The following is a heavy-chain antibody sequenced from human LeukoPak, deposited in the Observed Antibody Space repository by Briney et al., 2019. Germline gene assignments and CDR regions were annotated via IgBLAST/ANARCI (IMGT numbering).Heavy chain of an antibody. Sequence: GGSLRLSRAASGFTFSSYGMHWVRQAPGKGLEWVAVISYDGSNKYYADSVKGRFTISRDNSKNTLYLQMNSLRAEDTAVYYCAREEGYSSSWYRFDYYYYGMDVWGQGTTVTVSS. D-gene: IGHD6-13*01. CDR2: ISYDGSNK. CDR1: GFTFSSYG. J-gene: IGHJ6*02. CDR3: AREEGYSSSWYRFDYYYYGMDV. V-gene: IGHV3-30*03.